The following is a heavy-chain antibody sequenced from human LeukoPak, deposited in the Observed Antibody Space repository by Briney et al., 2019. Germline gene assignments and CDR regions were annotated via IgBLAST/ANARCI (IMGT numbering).Heavy chain of an antibody. D-gene: IGHD6-13*01. CDR3: ARGVYIAAAQYGY. V-gene: IGHV4-59*11. J-gene: IGHJ4*02. Sequence: PSQTLSLTCTVSGGSISSHYWSWIRQPPGKGLEWVGYIYYSGTTNYNPSLKSRVTISVDTSKNQFSLKLSSVTAADTAVYYCARGVYIAAAQYGYWGQGTLVTVSS. CDR1: GGSISSHY. CDR2: IYYSGTT.